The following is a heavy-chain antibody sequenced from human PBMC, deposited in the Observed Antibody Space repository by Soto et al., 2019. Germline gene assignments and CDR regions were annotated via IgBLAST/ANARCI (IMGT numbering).Heavy chain of an antibody. CDR3: ARDFGYSSSSSWFDP. J-gene: IGHJ5*02. V-gene: IGHV1-2*04. CDR1: GYTFTGYY. Sequence: ASVKVSCKASGYTFTGYYMHWVRQAPGQGLEWMGWINSNSGGTNYAQKFQGWVTMTRDTSISTAYMELSRLRSDDTAVYYCARDFGYSSSSSWFDPWGQGTLVTVSS. D-gene: IGHD6-6*01. CDR2: INSNSGGT.